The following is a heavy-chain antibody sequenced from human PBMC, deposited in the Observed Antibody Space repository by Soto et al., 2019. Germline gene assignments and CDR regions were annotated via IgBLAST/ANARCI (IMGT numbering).Heavy chain of an antibody. Sequence: ASAKVSCKASGGTFSSYAISWVRQAPGQGLERMGRIIPILGIANYAQKFQGRVTITAHKSTSTAYMELSSLRSEDTAVYYCARAGDYGGNSIYYYYGMDVWGQGATVTVSS. V-gene: IGHV1-69*04. CDR3: ARAGDYGGNSIYYYYGMDV. J-gene: IGHJ6*02. D-gene: IGHD4-17*01. CDR1: GGTFSSYA. CDR2: IIPILGIA.